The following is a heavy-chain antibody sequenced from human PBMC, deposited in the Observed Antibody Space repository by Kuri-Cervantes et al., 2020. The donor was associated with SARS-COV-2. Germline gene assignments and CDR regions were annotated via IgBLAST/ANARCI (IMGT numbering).Heavy chain of an antibody. CDR3: AKSGGIFMIYATRAAFDH. D-gene: IGHD2-8*01. J-gene: IGHJ4*02. V-gene: IGHV3-30*18. CDR1: GFSFNNYG. Sequence: GESLKISCAASGFSFNNYGMHWVRQAPGKGLEWVASISCEGSNKHYADSVKGRFTISRDYSRDTLYLQMNSLRAEDTAIYYCAKSGGIFMIYATRAAFDHWGQGSLVTVSS. CDR2: ISCEGSNK.